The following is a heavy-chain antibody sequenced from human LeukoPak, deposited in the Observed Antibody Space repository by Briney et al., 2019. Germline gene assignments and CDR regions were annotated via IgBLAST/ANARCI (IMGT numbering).Heavy chain of an antibody. CDR1: GFTVSSNY. J-gene: IGHJ3*02. Sequence: PGGSLRPSCAASGFTVSSNYMSWVRQAPGKGLEWVSVIYSGGSTYYADSVKGRFTISRDNSKNTLYLQMNSLRAEDTAVYYCARGHSSDAFDIWGQGTMVTVSS. D-gene: IGHD2-15*01. CDR2: IYSGGST. V-gene: IGHV3-66*02. CDR3: ARGHSSDAFDI.